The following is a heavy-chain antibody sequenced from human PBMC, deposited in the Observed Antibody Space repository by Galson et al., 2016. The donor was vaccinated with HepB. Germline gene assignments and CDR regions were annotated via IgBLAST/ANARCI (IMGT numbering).Heavy chain of an antibody. CDR2: ISGRGTNT. Sequence: SLRLSCAASGFTFSDYAMSWVRQAPGKGLEWVSDISGRGTNTNYADSVKGRFTVSRDNSKNMLYMEMNSLRAEDTAIYYCAKERLAICAIGYFDYWGQGTLVTVSS. J-gene: IGHJ4*02. V-gene: IGHV3-23*01. CDR1: GFTFSDYA. CDR3: AKERLAICAIGYFDY. D-gene: IGHD3-3*01.